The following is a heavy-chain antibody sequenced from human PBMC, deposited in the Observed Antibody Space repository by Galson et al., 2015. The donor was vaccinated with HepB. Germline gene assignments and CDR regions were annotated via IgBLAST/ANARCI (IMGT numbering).Heavy chain of an antibody. V-gene: IGHV3-30*18. J-gene: IGHJ6*02. CDR3: AKDKQWLPYYYYRIDV. CDR2: ISYDGSNT. CDR1: GFTFSSYG. D-gene: IGHD6-19*01. Sequence: SLRLSCAASGFTFSSYGMHWVRQAPGKGLEWVAVISYDGSNTYYADSVKGRFTISRDNSKNTLYLQMNSLRAEDTAVYYCAKDKQWLPYYYYRIDVWGQGTTVTVSS.